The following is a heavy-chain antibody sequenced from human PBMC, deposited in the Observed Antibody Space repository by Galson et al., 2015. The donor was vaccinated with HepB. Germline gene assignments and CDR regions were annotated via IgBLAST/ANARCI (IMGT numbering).Heavy chain of an antibody. D-gene: IGHD6-19*01. CDR2: IYYSGST. CDR3: ARGRSGYSSGWPSFDY. CDR1: GGSISSYY. J-gene: IGHJ4*02. V-gene: IGHV4-59*01. Sequence: LSLTCTVSGGSISSYYWSWIRQPPGKGLEWIGYIYYSGSTNYNPSLKSRVTISVDTSKNQFSLKLSSVTAADTAVYYCARGRSGYSSGWPSFDYWGQGTLVTVSS.